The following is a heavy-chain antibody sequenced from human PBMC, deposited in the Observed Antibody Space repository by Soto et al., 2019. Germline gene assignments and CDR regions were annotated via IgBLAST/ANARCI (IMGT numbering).Heavy chain of an antibody. CDR3: ARGDYGTGGYPFPYFDY. D-gene: IGHD2-8*02. CDR1: GYSFTGYY. J-gene: IGHJ4*02. Sequence: HMVQSGAEVKRPGASLKVSCKASGYSFTGYYIHWVRQAPGQGIEWMGWINPDSGATNYAQNFQGRVTLTSDTSISTASMDLTSLTSDDTAVYYCARGDYGTGGYPFPYFDYWGQGTLVIVSS. CDR2: INPDSGAT. V-gene: IGHV1-2*02.